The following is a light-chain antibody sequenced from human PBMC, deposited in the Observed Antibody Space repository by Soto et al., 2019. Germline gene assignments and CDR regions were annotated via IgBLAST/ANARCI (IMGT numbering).Light chain of an antibody. CDR3: AAWDDSLNGV. CDR2: SNS. CDR1: SSNIGRHT. J-gene: IGLJ6*01. Sequence: QSVLPQPPSASGTPGQTVTISFSGSSSNIGRHTVNWYQQVPGTAPRLLIHSNSLRPSGVPDRVSGSKSGSSASLAISGLQSDDEAVYYCAAWDDSLNGVFGNGTKLPVL. V-gene: IGLV1-44*01.